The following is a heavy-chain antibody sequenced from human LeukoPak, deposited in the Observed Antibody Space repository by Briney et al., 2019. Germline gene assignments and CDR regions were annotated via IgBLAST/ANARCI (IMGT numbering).Heavy chain of an antibody. CDR1: GGSISSSSYY. V-gene: IGHV4-39*01. D-gene: IGHD3-10*01. CDR3: ARGRPGYYYGSGSSFDP. Sequence: PSETLSLTCTVSGGSISSSSYYWGWIRQPPGKGLEWIGSIYYSGNTYYNPSLKSRVTISVDTSKNQFSLKLSSVTAADTAVYYCARGRPGYYYGSGSSFDPWGQGTLVTVSS. CDR2: IYYSGNT. J-gene: IGHJ5*02.